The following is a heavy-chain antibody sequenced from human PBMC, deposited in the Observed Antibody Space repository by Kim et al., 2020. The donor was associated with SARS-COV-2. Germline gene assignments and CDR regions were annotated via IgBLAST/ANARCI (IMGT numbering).Heavy chain of an antibody. J-gene: IGHJ4*02. D-gene: IGHD1-26*01. CDR2: T. CDR3: AKDEAVGAIDY. V-gene: IGHV3-23*01. Sequence: TYYADSVKGRFTISRDNSKNTLYLKMNSLRAEDTAVYYCAKDEAVGAIDYWGQGTLVTVSS.